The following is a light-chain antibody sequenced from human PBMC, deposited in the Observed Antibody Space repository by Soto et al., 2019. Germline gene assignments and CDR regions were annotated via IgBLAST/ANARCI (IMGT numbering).Light chain of an antibody. Sequence: EIVLTQSPATLYLSPGESATLSCRASQSVGPYLAWYQQKPGQAPRLIIYETSNRVTGVPARFSGSGSGTDFTLPINSAEPEDLEIYYCQQRSSLITFGHGTRLEIK. CDR2: ETS. CDR1: QSVGPY. CDR3: QQRSSLIT. J-gene: IGKJ5*01. V-gene: IGKV3-11*01.